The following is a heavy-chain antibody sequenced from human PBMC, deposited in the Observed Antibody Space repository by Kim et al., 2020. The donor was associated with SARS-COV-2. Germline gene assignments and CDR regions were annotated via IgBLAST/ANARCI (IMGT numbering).Heavy chain of an antibody. Sequence: GGSLRLSCAASGFTFSSYWMSWVRQAPGKGLEWVANIKQDGSEKYYVDSVKGRFTISRDNAKNSLYLQMNSLRAEDTAVYYCAREDYGDYVYPNWFDPWGQGTLVTVSS. V-gene: IGHV3-7*03. CDR3: AREDYGDYVYPNWFDP. J-gene: IGHJ5*02. D-gene: IGHD4-17*01. CDR2: IKQDGSEK. CDR1: GFTFSSYW.